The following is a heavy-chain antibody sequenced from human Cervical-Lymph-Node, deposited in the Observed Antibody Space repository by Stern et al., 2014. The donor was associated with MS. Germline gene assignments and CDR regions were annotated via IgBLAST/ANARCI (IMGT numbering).Heavy chain of an antibody. J-gene: IGHJ4*02. CDR3: ARDTQTYGGKFDY. D-gene: IGHD4-23*01. CDR2: INPSGSST. CDR1: GYTFTNYY. V-gene: IGHV1-46*01. Sequence: QLVQSGAEVKKPGASVKVSCKASGYTFTNYYMHWVRQAPGQGLEWMGRINPSGSSTSYAQKIKGRVTMTRDTSTSTVYMEVSSLRSEDTAVYYCARDTQTYGGKFDYWGQGTLVTVSS.